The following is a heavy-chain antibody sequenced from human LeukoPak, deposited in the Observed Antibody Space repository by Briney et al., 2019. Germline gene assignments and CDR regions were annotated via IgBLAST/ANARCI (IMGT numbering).Heavy chain of an antibody. J-gene: IGHJ5*02. CDR2: IYTSGST. CDR1: GGSISSYY. Sequence: SETLSLTCTVSGGSISSYYWSWIRQPPGKGLEWIGYIYTSGSTNYNPFLKSRVTISVDTSKNQFSLKLSSVTAADTAVYYCARVGSIAARNNWFDPWGQGTLVTVSS. D-gene: IGHD6-6*01. V-gene: IGHV4-4*09. CDR3: ARVGSIAARNNWFDP.